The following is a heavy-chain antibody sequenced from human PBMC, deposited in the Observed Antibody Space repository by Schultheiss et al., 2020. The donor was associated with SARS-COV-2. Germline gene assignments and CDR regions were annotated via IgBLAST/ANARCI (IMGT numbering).Heavy chain of an antibody. D-gene: IGHD2-2*01. V-gene: IGHV3-13*04. J-gene: IGHJ4*02. CDR3: AREGARIHLVVPDRFDY. CDR1: GFTFSSYD. Sequence: GESLKISCAASGFTFSSYDMHWVRQATGKGLEWVSAIGTAGDTYYQGSVKGRFTISRDNSKNTLYLQMNSLRAEDTAVYYCAREGARIHLVVPDRFDYWGQGTLVTVSS. CDR2: IGTAGDT.